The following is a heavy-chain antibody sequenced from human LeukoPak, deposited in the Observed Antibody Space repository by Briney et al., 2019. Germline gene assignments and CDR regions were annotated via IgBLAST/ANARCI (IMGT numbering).Heavy chain of an antibody. CDR1: GFTFSSYS. J-gene: IGHJ5*02. V-gene: IGHV3-21*01. D-gene: IGHD3-10*01. Sequence: SGGSLRLSCAASGFTFSSYSMNWVRQAPGKGLEWVSSISSSSSYIYYADSVKGRFTISRDNAKNTLYLQMNSLRAEDTAVYYCARGYFSWFDPWGQGTLVTVSS. CDR3: ARGYFSWFDP. CDR2: ISSSSSYI.